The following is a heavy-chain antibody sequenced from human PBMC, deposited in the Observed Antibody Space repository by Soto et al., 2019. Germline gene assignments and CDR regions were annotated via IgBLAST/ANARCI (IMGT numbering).Heavy chain of an antibody. CDR2: ITPFNDNT. J-gene: IGHJ5*02. V-gene: IGHV1-18*01. Sequence: ASVKVSCKTSGYTFTTYGISWVRQAPGQGLEWMGWITPFNDNTNYAQNLQGRVTMTTDTSTNTAYLELRSLTSDDTAVYYCASVRHESYPELVVVAATRNFNWFDPWGQGTLVTVSS. D-gene: IGHD2-15*01. CDR3: ASVRHESYPELVVVAATRNFNWFDP. CDR1: GYTFTTYG.